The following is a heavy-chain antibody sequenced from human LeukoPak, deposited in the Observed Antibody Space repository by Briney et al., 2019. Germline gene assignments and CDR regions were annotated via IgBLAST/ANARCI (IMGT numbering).Heavy chain of an antibody. J-gene: IGHJ3*02. CDR3: ARDLYDAFDI. CDR1: GFTFSSYS. Sequence: GGSLRLSCAAPGFTFSSYSMNWVRQAPGKGLEWVSSISSSSSCIYYADSVKGRFTISRDNAKNSLYLQMNSLRAEDTAVYYCARDLYDAFDIWGQGTMVTVSS. V-gene: IGHV3-21*01. CDR2: ISSSSSCI.